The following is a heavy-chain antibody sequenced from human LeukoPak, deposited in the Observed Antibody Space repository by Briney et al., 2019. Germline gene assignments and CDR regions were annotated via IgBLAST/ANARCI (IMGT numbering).Heavy chain of an antibody. CDR3: AKDIGNRVSRAFDI. V-gene: IGHV3-7*01. J-gene: IGHJ3*02. D-gene: IGHD6-13*01. CDR2: IKQDGSDK. Sequence: HSGGSLTLSCAASGYTFRSHWMSWVRQAPGMGLEWVANIKQDGSDKYYVDSVKGRFTISRDNVKNSLSLEMNSLRAEDTAVYYCAKDIGNRVSRAFDIWGQGTMVTVSS. CDR1: GYTFRSHW.